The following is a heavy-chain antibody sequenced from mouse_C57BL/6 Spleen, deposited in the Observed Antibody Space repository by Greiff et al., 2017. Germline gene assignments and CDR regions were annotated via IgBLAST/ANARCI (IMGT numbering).Heavy chain of an antibody. D-gene: IGHD4-1*01. J-gene: IGHJ2*01. CDR3: AREELTGTGYFDY. V-gene: IGHV1-52*01. CDR1: GYTFTSYW. Sequence: VQLQQPGAELVRPGSSVQLSCKASGYTFTSYWMHWVKQRPIQGLEWIGNIDPSDSETHYNQKFKDKATLTVDKSSSTAYMQRSSLTSEDSAVYYCAREELTGTGYFDYWGQGTTRTVSS. CDR2: IDPSDSET.